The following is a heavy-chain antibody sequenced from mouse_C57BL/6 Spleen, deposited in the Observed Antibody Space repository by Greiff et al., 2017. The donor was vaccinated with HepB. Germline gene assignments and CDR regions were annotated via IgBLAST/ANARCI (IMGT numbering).Heavy chain of an antibody. Sequence: VQLQQSGPELVKPGASVKLSCKASGYTFTSYDINWVKQRPGQGLEWIGWIYPRDGSTKYNEKFKGKATLTVDTSSSTAYMELHSLTSEDSAVYCCARLMGSYYYGSSPYYYAMDYWGQGTSVTVSS. CDR2: IYPRDGST. CDR1: GYTFTSYD. V-gene: IGHV1-85*01. J-gene: IGHJ4*01. D-gene: IGHD1-1*01. CDR3: ARLMGSYYYGSSPYYYAMDY.